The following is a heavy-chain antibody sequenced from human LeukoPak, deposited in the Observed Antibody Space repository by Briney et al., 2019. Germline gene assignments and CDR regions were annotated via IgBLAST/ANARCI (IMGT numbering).Heavy chain of an antibody. J-gene: IGHJ3*02. CDR2: TYYRSTWYN. CDR3: TRGSPSYTNHAFDI. V-gene: IGHV6-1*01. Sequence: SQTLSLTCAISGDSVSSNSAAWTWIRQSPSRGLEWLGRTYYRSTWYNDYALSVKGRITINPDTSKNQFSLQLSSVTPEDTAVYYCTRGSPSYTNHAFDIWGQGTMVTAYS. D-gene: IGHD2-2*02. CDR1: GDSVSSNSAA.